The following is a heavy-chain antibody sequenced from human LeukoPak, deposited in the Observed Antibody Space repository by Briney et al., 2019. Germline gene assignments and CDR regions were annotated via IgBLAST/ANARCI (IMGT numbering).Heavy chain of an antibody. CDR3: AKVLAAAGTFDY. D-gene: IGHD6-13*01. Sequence: ASVKVSCKASGYTFTSYDINWVRRATGQGLEWMGWMNPNSGNTGYAQKFQGRVTITRNTSISTAYMELSSLRSEDTAVYYCAKVLAAAGTFDYWGQGTLVTVSS. J-gene: IGHJ4*02. CDR1: GYTFTSYD. CDR2: MNPNSGNT. V-gene: IGHV1-8*03.